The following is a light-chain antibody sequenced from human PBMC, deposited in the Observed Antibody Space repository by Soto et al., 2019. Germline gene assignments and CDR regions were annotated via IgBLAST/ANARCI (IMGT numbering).Light chain of an antibody. Sequence: EIVMTQSPVTLSLSPGDRATLSCRASQSLSNTYISWYQQKPGQAPRLLIYGASTRATGIPARFSGSGYGTDFTLTISSLQPEDFALYYCHQDFDLPLTFGGGTKVEIK. CDR3: HQDFDLPLT. CDR2: GAS. J-gene: IGKJ4*01. CDR1: QSLSNTY. V-gene: IGKV3D-7*01.